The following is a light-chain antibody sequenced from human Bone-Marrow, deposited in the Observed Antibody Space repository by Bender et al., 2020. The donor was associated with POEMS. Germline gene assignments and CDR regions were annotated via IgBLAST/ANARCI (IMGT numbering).Light chain of an antibody. J-gene: IGLJ3*02. CDR3: QSFDTSPSDSWV. V-gene: IGLV2-23*02. CDR1: SSDIGSYNL. Sequence: QSALTQPASVTGSPGQSITISCTGSSSDIGSYNLVSWYQQRPGKAPKLIIYEVNKRPSGVSNRFSGSKSGITASLTISGLQAEDEADYYCQSFDTSPSDSWVFGGGTRLTVL. CDR2: EVN.